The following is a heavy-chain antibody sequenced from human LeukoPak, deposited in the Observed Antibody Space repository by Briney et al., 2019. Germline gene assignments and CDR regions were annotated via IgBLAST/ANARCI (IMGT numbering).Heavy chain of an antibody. CDR2: ISSSSSTI. D-gene: IGHD3-3*01. J-gene: IGHJ4*02. CDR1: GLTFSSHS. Sequence: GGSLRPSCAVSGLTFSSHSMNWVRQAPGKGLEWLSHISSSSSTIYYADSVKGRFTISRDNSKNTLYLQMNSLRAEDTAIYYCARDERLLSFLKWGQGTLVTVSS. V-gene: IGHV3-48*01. CDR3: ARDERLLSFLK.